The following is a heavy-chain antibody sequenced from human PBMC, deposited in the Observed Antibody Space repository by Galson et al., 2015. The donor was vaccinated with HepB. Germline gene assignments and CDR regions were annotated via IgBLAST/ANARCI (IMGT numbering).Heavy chain of an antibody. J-gene: IGHJ4*02. V-gene: IGHV1-24*01. D-gene: IGHD5/OR15-5a*01. CDR2: FDAEEGET. CDR1: GYSLFEAS. Sequence: SVKVSCKVSGYSLFEASMHWVRQAPGKGLEWMGGFDAEEGETIYAQRFQGRVTMTEDTSTDTAYMELNSLISQDTAVYFCAMDIVSTLYPYDSWGQGTLVTVSS. CDR3: AMDIVSTLYPYDS.